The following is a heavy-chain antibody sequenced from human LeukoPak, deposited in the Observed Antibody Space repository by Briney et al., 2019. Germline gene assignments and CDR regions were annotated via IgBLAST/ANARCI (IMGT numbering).Heavy chain of an antibody. D-gene: IGHD4-17*01. CDR2: FDPEDGVT. CDR3: ATVVRDGDYGYFQH. J-gene: IGHJ1*01. Sequence: ASVKVSCKVSGYTLTELSMHWVRQAPGKGLEWMGGFDPEDGVTIYAQKFQGRVTMTEDTSTDIAYMELSSLRSEDTAVYYCATVVRDGDYGYFQHWGQGTLVTVSS. V-gene: IGHV1-24*01. CDR1: GYTLTELS.